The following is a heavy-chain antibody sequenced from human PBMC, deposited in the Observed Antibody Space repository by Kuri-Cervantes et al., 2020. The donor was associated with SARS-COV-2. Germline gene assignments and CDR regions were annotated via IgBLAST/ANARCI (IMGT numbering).Heavy chain of an antibody. D-gene: IGHD3-22*01. J-gene: IGHJ6*02. CDR3: AREYYDSSGYYYYYYYGMDV. V-gene: IGHV1-69*13. Sequence: SVKVSCKASGGTSSSYAISWVRQAPGQGLEWMGGIIPIFGTANYAQKFQGRVTITADESTSTAYMELSSLRSEDTAVYYCAREYYDSSGYYYYYYYGMDVWGQGTTVTVSS. CDR1: GGTSSSYA. CDR2: IIPIFGTA.